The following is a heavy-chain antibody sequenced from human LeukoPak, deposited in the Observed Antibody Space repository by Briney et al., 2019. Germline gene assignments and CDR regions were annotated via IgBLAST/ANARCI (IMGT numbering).Heavy chain of an antibody. Sequence: PGRSLRLSCAASGFTFSSYAMHWVRQAPGKGLEWVGRIKGKTDGGTTDYAAPVKGRFTISSDDSKSTVYLQMNSLKTEDTAVYYCTTDPGGMIVVPGWVYWGQGTLVTVSS. V-gene: IGHV3-15*01. D-gene: IGHD3-22*01. CDR1: GFTFSSYA. CDR2: IKGKTDGGTT. CDR3: TTDPGGMIVVPGWVY. J-gene: IGHJ4*02.